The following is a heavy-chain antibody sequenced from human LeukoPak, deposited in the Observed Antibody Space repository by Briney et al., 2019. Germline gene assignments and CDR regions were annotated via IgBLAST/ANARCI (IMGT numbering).Heavy chain of an antibody. J-gene: IGHJ4*02. CDR2: ISASGGST. CDR3: AKASLRYFDFGY. CDR1: GFTFSSSA. V-gene: IGHV3-23*01. Sequence: GGSLRLSCAASGFTFSSSAMSWVRQVPGKGLEWVSGISASGGSTSYADSVRGRFTISRDNSKNTLYLQMNSLRAEDTAVYYCAKASLRYFDFGYWGQGTLVTVSS. D-gene: IGHD3-9*01.